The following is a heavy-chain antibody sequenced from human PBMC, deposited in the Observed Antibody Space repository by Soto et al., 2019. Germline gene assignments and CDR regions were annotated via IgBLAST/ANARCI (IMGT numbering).Heavy chain of an antibody. J-gene: IGHJ5*02. V-gene: IGHV1-2*04. CDR1: GYTFTGYY. CDR2: INPNSGGT. Sequence: GASVKVSCKASGYTFTGYYMHWVRQAPGQGLEWMGWINPNSGGTNYAQKFQGWVTMTRDTSISTAYMELSRLRSDDTAVYYCARSRYYDSSGYYSAWGQGTLVTVSS. CDR3: ARSRYYDSSGYYSA. D-gene: IGHD3-22*01.